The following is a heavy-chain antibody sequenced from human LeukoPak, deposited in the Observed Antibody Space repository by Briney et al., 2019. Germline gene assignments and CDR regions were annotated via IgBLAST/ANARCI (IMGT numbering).Heavy chain of an antibody. CDR3: ARALYSDYYSYLNWFDP. J-gene: IGHJ5*02. V-gene: IGHV1-18*01. CDR2: ISAYNGHT. Sequence: SAKVSCKASGYTFTNYGIGWVRQAPGQGLEWMGWISAYNGHTNYAQKFQGRVTMTADTSTSTAYVELRSLRSDDTAIYYCARALYSDYYSYLNWFDPWGQGTLVTVSS. CDR1: GYTFTNYG. D-gene: IGHD5-12*01.